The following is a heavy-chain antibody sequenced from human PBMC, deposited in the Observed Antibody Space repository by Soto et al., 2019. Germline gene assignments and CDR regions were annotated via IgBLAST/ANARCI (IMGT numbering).Heavy chain of an antibody. CDR2: INHSGST. J-gene: IGHJ4*02. D-gene: IGHD5-12*01. CDR3: ARFRSGYDRHLAY. CDR1: GGSFSGYY. V-gene: IGHV4-34*01. Sequence: SETLSLTCAVYGGSFSGYYWGWIRQPPGKGLEWIGEINHSGSTNYNPSLKSRVTISVDTSKNQFSLKLSSVTGADTAVYYCARFRSGYDRHLAYWGQGTLVTVGS.